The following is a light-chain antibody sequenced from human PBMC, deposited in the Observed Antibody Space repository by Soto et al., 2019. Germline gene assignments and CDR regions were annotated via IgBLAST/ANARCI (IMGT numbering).Light chain of an antibody. CDR1: QSISNK. CDR2: DTS. CDR3: QQYNIWRSIS. V-gene: IGKV3-15*01. Sequence: EIVMTQSPATLSVSPGERPTLSCSASQSISNKLAWYQHKPGQAPRLLIYDTSTRVAGIPARFTGSGSGTDFTLTISSLQSEDFAVYYCQQYNIWRSISFGQGTRLEIK. J-gene: IGKJ5*01.